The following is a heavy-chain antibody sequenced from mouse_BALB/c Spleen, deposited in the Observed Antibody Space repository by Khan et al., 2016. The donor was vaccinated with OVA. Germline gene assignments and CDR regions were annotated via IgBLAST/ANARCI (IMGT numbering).Heavy chain of an antibody. V-gene: IGHV1-69*02. CDR1: GYTFSNYW. J-gene: IGHJ4*01. D-gene: IGHD2-14*01. Sequence: VQLQQPGTELVRPGASVKLSCKASGYTFSNYWINWVKQRPGQGLEWIGNIYPSDSYTNYNQNFKDKATLTVDKSSNTAYMQLSSPTSEDSAVYYCSREVRLHYYAMDYWGQGTSVTVSS. CDR2: IYPSDSYT. CDR3: SREVRLHYYAMDY.